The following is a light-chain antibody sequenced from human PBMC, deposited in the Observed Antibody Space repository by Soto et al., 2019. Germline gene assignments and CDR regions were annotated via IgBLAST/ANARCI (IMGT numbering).Light chain of an antibody. CDR2: EVS. V-gene: IGLV2-14*01. J-gene: IGLJ3*02. CDR3: SSYTGSSTLWV. Sequence: QAVVTQPASVSGSPGQSITISCTGTSSDVRGYNYVSWYQQHPGKAPKLVIYEVSNRPSGISNRFSGSKSGTSASLTISGLQAEDEANYYCSSYTGSSTLWVFGGGTKLTVL. CDR1: SSDVRGYNY.